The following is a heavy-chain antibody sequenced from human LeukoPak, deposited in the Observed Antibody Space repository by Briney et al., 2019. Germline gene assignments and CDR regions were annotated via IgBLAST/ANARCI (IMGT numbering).Heavy chain of an antibody. CDR3: TRHPDGSLLPGTPYYYYGMDV. J-gene: IGHJ6*02. D-gene: IGHD2-15*01. Sequence: GGSLKLSCAASGFTFSGSATHWVRQASGKGLEWVGRIRSKANNYATAYAASVKGRFTISRDDSKNTAYLQMNSLKTEDTAVYYCTRHPDGSLLPGTPYYYYGMDVWGQGTTVTVSS. CDR1: GFTFSGSA. V-gene: IGHV3-73*01. CDR2: IRSKANNYAT.